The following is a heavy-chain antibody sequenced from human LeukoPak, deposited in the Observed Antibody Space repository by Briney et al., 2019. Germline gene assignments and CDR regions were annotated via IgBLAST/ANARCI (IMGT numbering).Heavy chain of an antibody. CDR3: ARDHGSSSPDYYFDY. D-gene: IGHD6-6*01. CDR1: GFTFSGYS. CDR2: ISTGSSTI. J-gene: IGHJ4*02. V-gene: IGHV3-48*01. Sequence: SGGSLRLSCAASGFTFSGYSMNWVRQAPGKGLEWVSYISTGSSTIYYADSVKGRFTISRDNAKNSLYLQVSSLRAEDTAVYYCARDHGSSSPDYYFDYWGQGTLVTVSS.